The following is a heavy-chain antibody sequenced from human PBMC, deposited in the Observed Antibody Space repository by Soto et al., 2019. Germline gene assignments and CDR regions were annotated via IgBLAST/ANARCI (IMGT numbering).Heavy chain of an antibody. V-gene: IGHV3-30*04. CDR3: AKGTGWAEQQPVGDRFDY. CDR2: ISYDGSNK. Sequence: QVQLVESGGGVVQPGRSLRLSCAASGFTFSSYAMHWVRQAPGKGLEWVAVISYDGSNKYYADSVKGRFTISRDNSKNTLYLQMNSLRAEDTAVYYCAKGTGWAEQQPVGDRFDYWGQGTLVTVSS. J-gene: IGHJ4*02. D-gene: IGHD6-13*01. CDR1: GFTFSSYA.